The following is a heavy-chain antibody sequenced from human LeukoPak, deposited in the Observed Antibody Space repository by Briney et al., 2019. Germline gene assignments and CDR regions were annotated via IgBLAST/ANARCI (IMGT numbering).Heavy chain of an antibody. CDR2: IYYSGST. CDR1: GGSISSYY. D-gene: IGHD3-10*01. V-gene: IGHV4-39*07. CDR3: ARVSGQLLIYYYYYMDV. Sequence: SETLSLTCTVSGGSISSYYWGWIRQPPGKGLEWIGRIYYSGSTYYNPSLKSRVTISVDTSKNQFSLKLSSVTAADPAVYYCARVSGQLLIYYYYYMDVWGKGTTVTVSS. J-gene: IGHJ6*03.